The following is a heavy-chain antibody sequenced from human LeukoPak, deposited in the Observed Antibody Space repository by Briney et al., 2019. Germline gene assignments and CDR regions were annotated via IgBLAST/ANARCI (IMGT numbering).Heavy chain of an antibody. CDR1: GGSISGYY. CDR3: ARQSTGYSSSLDY. CDR2: IYYSTST. J-gene: IGHJ4*02. Sequence: PSETLFLTCTVSGGSISGYYWSWIRQPPGKGLEWIGYIYYSTSTKYNPSLKSRVTISVDTSKNQFSLNVTSVTAADTAVYYCARQSTGYSSSLDYWGQGTLVTVSS. V-gene: IGHV4-59*08. D-gene: IGHD6-19*01.